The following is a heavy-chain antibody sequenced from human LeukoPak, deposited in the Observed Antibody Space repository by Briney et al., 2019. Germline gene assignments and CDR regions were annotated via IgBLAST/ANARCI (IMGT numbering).Heavy chain of an antibody. CDR2: ISGSGGST. V-gene: IGHV3-23*01. CDR3: AKTQDIVVVVAAYYFDY. Sequence: HPGGSLRLSCAASGFTFSSYAMSWFRRAPGKGLEWVSAISGSGGSTYYADSVKGRFTISRDNSKNTLYLQMNILRAEDTAVYYCAKTQDIVVVVAAYYFDYWGQGTLVTVSS. J-gene: IGHJ4*02. CDR1: GFTFSSYA. D-gene: IGHD2-15*01.